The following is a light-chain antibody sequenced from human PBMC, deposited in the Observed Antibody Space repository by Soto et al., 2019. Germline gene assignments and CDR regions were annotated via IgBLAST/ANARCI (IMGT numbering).Light chain of an antibody. CDR3: CSYAGSSTSWV. CDR2: EGS. CDR1: SSDVGSYNL. Sequence: QSALTQPASVSGSPGQSITISCTGTSSDVGSYNLVSWYQQHPGKAPKLMIYEGSKWPSGVSNRFSGSKSGNTASLTISGLQSEDEADYYCCSYAGSSTSWVFGGGTKDTVL. V-gene: IGLV2-23*01. J-gene: IGLJ3*02.